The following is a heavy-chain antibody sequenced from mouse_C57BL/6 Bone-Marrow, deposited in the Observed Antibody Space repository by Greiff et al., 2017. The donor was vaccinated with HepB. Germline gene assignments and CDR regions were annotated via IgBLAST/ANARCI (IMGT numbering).Heavy chain of an antibody. CDR2: IDPEDGDT. CDR1: GFNIKDYY. CDR3: TPAFYDGNYVRFAY. D-gene: IGHD2-1*01. V-gene: IGHV14-1*01. Sequence: EVQLQQSGAELVRPGASVKLSCTASGFNIKDYYMHWVKQRPEQGLEWIGRIDPEDGDTEYAPKFQGKAIMTADTSSNTAYLQLSSLTSEDTAVYYCTPAFYDGNYVRFAYWGQGTLVTVSA. J-gene: IGHJ3*01.